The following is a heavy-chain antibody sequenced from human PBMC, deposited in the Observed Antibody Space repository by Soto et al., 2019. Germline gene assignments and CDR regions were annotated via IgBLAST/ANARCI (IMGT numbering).Heavy chain of an antibody. CDR1: GYTFTGYY. D-gene: IGHD2-15*01. J-gene: IGHJ6*02. CDR2: INPNSGGT. V-gene: IGHV1-2*04. CDR3: ARAAATTTPIYGMDV. Sequence: ASVKVSCKASGYTFTGYYMHWVQQAPGQGLEWMGWINPNSGGTNYAQKFQGWVTMTRDTSISTAYMELSRLRSDDTAVYYCARAAATTTPIYGMDVWGQGTTVTVSS.